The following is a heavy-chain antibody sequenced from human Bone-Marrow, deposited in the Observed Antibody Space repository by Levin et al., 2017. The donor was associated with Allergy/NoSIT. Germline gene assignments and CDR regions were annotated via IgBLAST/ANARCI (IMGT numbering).Heavy chain of an antibody. CDR1: GGSFSDDQ. Sequence: SETLSLTCAVYGGSFSDDQWSWIRQSPGKGLEWIGEINHSGSTNYNPSLKSRVTLSLDTPKNQFSLNLSSVTAADTAVYYCARVSKNYYYSYMDVWGKGTTVTVSS. CDR2: INHSGST. J-gene: IGHJ6*03. V-gene: IGHV4-34*01. CDR3: ARVSKNYYYSYMDV.